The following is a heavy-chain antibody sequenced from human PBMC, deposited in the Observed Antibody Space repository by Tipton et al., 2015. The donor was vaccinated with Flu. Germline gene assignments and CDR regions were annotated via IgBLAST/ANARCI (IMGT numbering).Heavy chain of an antibody. V-gene: IGHV3-23*01. J-gene: IGHJ4*02. D-gene: IGHD5-18*01. CDR1: EFTFSSYA. Sequence: GSLRLSCAASEFTFSSYAMDWVRQAPGKGLEWVSGISAGGGDTYYADSVKGRFTISGDNSKNTLYLQMSSLRAEDTAVYFSASDLIRDNYGYGNYFDYWGQGTQVNVSS. CDR3: ASDLIRDNYGYGNYFDY. CDR2: ISAGGGDT.